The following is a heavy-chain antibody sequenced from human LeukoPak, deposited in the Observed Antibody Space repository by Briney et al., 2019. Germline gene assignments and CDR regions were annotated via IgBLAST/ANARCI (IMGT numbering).Heavy chain of an antibody. CDR3: ASEDVDTGDF. J-gene: IGHJ4*02. V-gene: IGHV3-30*01. Sequence: GGSLRLSCAASGLTFTNAGIHWVRLAAGKGLEWVSFISHDGTNKYYSDSVDGRFTVSRLNSQNTVHLQMTDLRPDDTATYYCASEDVDTGDFWGQGSLVTVSS. CDR1: GLTFTNAG. D-gene: IGHD5-18*01. CDR2: ISHDGTNK.